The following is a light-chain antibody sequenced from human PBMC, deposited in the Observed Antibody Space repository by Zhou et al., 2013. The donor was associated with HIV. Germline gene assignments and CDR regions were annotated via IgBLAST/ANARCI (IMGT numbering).Light chain of an antibody. Sequence: EIVVTQSPATLSVSPGERVTLSCRASQSVDSDLAWYQQKPGQAPRLLLYGASTRATGIPDRFSGSGSGTDFTLTISRLEPEDFAVYYCHQYGSSPTFGQGTKVEIK. V-gene: IGKV3-20*01. CDR1: QSVDSD. J-gene: IGKJ1*01. CDR2: GAS. CDR3: HQYGSSPT.